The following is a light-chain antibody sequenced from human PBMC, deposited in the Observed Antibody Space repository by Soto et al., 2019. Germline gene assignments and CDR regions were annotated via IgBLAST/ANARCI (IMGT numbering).Light chain of an antibody. CDR1: ESVSPF. CDR2: EAS. Sequence: EIVLTQSPATLSLSPGERATLSCRASESVSPFLAWYQQKPGQAPRLLIYEASSRATGIPARFSGGGSGTVFTLPISRLEPEDFAVYYCQQRSNWPWTFGQGTKVDIK. V-gene: IGKV3-11*01. J-gene: IGKJ1*01. CDR3: QQRSNWPWT.